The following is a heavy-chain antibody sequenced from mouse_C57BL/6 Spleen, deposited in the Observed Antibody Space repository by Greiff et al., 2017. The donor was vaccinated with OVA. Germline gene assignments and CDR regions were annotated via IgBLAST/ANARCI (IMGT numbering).Heavy chain of an antibody. CDR2: INPSSGYT. V-gene: IGHV1-7*01. J-gene: IGHJ1*03. Sequence: VQLQQSGAELATPGASVKLSCKASGYTFTSYWMHWVKQRPGQGLEWIGYINPSSGYTQYNQKFKDKATLTADKSSSTAYMQLSSLTYEDSAVDYCARWNYSYWYFDVWGTGTTVTVSS. D-gene: IGHD1-1*01. CDR1: GYTFTSYW. CDR3: ARWNYSYWYFDV.